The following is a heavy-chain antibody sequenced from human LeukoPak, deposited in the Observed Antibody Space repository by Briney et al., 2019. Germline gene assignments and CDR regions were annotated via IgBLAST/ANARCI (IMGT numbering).Heavy chain of an antibody. CDR1: GGSISSGSYY. CDR3: ARDGGSGWSAALDY. CDR2: IYTSGST. Sequence: PSQTLSLTCTVSGGSISSGSYYWRWIRQPAGKGLEWIGRIYTSGSTNYNPSLKSRVTISVDTSKNQFSLKLSSVTAADTAVYYCARDGGSGWSAALDYWGQGTLVTVSS. V-gene: IGHV4-61*02. J-gene: IGHJ4*02. D-gene: IGHD6-19*01.